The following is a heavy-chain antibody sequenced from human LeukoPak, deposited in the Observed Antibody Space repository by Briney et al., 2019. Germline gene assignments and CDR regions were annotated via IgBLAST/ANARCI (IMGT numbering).Heavy chain of an antibody. CDR2: IYSGGST. CDR1: GFTFSSYA. Sequence: GGSLRLSCAASGFTFSSYAMSWVRQAPGKGLEWVSVIYSGGSTYYADSVKGRFTISRDNSKNTLYLQMNSLRAEDTAVYYCAREQWRQYYYGMDVWGQGTTVTVSS. V-gene: IGHV3-66*01. J-gene: IGHJ6*02. CDR3: AREQWRQYYYGMDV. D-gene: IGHD6-19*01.